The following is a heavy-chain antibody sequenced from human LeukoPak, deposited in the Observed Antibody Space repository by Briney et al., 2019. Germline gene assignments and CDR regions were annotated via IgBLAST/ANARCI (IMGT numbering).Heavy chain of an antibody. V-gene: IGHV3-23*01. D-gene: IGHD2-15*01. CDR3: AKDVVVVVAAVYFDY. CDR2: ISGSGTNT. Sequence: GGSLRLSCAASGFTFSSYTMNWVRQAPGRGLEGVSDISGSGTNTYYADSVKGRFTISRDNSKNTLYLQMNSLRAEDTAVYYCAKDVVVVVAAVYFDYWGQGTLVTVSS. J-gene: IGHJ4*02. CDR1: GFTFSSYT.